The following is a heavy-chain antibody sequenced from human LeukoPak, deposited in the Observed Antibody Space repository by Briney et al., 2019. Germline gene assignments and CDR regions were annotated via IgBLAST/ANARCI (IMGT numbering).Heavy chain of an antibody. J-gene: IGHJ4*02. CDR3: TRLYLSYDFWSGYYSGADY. CDR1: GFTFSGSA. Sequence: GGSLRLSCAASGFTFSGSAMHWVRQASGKGLEWVGRIRSKANSYATAYAASVKGRFTISGDDSKNTAYLQMNSLKTEDTAVYYCTRLYLSYDFWSGYYSGADYWGQGTLVTVSS. V-gene: IGHV3-73*01. CDR2: IRSKANSYAT. D-gene: IGHD3-3*01.